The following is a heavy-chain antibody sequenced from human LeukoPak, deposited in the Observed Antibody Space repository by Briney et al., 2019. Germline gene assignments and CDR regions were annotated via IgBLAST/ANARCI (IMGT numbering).Heavy chain of an antibody. V-gene: IGHV3-64*04. Sequence: GGPLRLSCSASGFTFSSYAMHWVRQAPGKGLEYVSAISSNGGSTYYADSVKGRFTISRDNSKNTLYLQMNSLRAEDTAVYYCARGLIAFDFDYWGQGTLVTVSS. CDR2: ISSNGGST. J-gene: IGHJ4*02. CDR3: ARGLIAFDFDY. CDR1: GFTFSSYA. D-gene: IGHD2/OR15-2a*01.